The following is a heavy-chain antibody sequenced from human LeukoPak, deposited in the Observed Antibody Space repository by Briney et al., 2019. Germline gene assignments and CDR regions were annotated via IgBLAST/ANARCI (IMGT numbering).Heavy chain of an antibody. D-gene: IGHD1-26*01. V-gene: IGHV4-59*01. Sequence: TSETLSLTCTVSGGSISSYYWSWIRQPPGKGLEWIGYIYYSGSTNYNPSLKSRVTIPVDTSKNQFSLKLSSVTAADTAVYYCARGGGSYDYYYYGMDVWGQGTTVTVSS. CDR3: ARGGGSYDYYYYGMDV. CDR2: IYYSGST. CDR1: GGSISSYY. J-gene: IGHJ6*02.